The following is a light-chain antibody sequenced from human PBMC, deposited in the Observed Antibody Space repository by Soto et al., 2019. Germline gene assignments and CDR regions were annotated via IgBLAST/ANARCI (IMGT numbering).Light chain of an antibody. J-gene: IGLJ1*01. V-gene: IGLV2-11*01. CDR2: DVS. CDR3: CSYAGSYTYV. CDR1: SSEVGGYNY. Sequence: QSALTQPRSVSGSPGQSVTISCTGTSSEVGGYNYVSWYQQHPGKAPKFMIYDVSKRPSGVPDRFSGSKSGNTASLTISGLQAEDEADYYCCSYAGSYTYVFGTGTKLTVL.